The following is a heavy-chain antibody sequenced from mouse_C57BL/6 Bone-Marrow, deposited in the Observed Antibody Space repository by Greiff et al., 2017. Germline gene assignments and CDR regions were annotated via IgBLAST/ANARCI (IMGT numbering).Heavy chain of an antibody. V-gene: IGHV1-81*01. J-gene: IGHJ3*01. CDR3: ARYYSNCPWFAY. CDR1: GYTFTSYG. D-gene: IGHD2-5*01. CDR2: IYPRSGNT. Sequence: QVQLQQSGAELARPGASVKLSCEASGYTFTSYGISWVKQRTGQGLEWIGEIYPRSGNTYYNEKFKGKATLTADKSSSTAYMELRSLTSEDSAVYFCARYYSNCPWFAYWGQGTLVTVSA.